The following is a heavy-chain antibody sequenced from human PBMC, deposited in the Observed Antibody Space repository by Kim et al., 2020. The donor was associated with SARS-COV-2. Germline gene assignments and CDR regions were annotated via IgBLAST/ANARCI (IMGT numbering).Heavy chain of an antibody. D-gene: IGHD6-19*01. V-gene: IGHV3-11*01. Sequence: GGSLRLSCAASGFTFSDYYMSWIRQAPGKGLEWVSYISSSGSTIYYADSVKGRFTISRDNAKNSLYLQMNSLRAEDTAVYYCARTPYSSGWWEDYYYYYGMDVWGQGTTVTVSS. CDR2: ISSSGSTI. CDR1: GFTFSDYY. CDR3: ARTPYSSGWWEDYYYYYGMDV. J-gene: IGHJ6*02.